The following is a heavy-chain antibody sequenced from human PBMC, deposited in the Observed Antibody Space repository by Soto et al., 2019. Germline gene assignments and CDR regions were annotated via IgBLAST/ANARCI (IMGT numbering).Heavy chain of an antibody. Sequence: QVQLVDSGGGVFQPGGSRKPSWPASGFTSGSNGLHGVPRAQARGLGGGAVIPYDGSNKYYADSVKGRFTISRDNSKNTLYLQMNSLRAEDTAVYYCAKDIYVWGSYRMGGFDYWGQGTLVTVSS. J-gene: IGHJ4*02. V-gene: IGHV3-30*18. CDR3: AKDIYVWGSYRMGGFDY. D-gene: IGHD3-16*02. CDR2: IPYDGSNK. CDR1: GFTSGSNG.